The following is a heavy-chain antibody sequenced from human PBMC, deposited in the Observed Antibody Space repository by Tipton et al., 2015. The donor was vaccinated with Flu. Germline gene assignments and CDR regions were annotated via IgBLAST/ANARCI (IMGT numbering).Heavy chain of an antibody. D-gene: IGHD6-19*01. CDR1: GFTFSTYF. CDR2: IQQGGSAK. CDR3: ARQRYSSGHLFFDL. J-gene: IGHJ4*02. V-gene: IGHV3-7*01. Sequence: SLRLSCTTSGFTFSTYFMSWVRQAPGKGLEWVATIQQGGSAKYYMDSVRGRFTISRDNAKDSLFLQMISLRADDTAVYYCARQRYSSGHLFFDLWGQGSLGTVSS.